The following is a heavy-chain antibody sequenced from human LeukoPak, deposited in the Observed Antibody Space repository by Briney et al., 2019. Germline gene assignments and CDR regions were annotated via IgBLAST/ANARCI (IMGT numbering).Heavy chain of an antibody. Sequence: GGSLRLSCAASGFTFSSYGMHWVRQAPGKGLEWVAFIRYDGSNKYYADSVKGRFTISRDNAKNSLYLQMNSLRAEDTALYYCAKDMYVSSGYSDYYFDYWGQGTLVTVSS. D-gene: IGHD3-22*01. CDR3: AKDMYVSSGYSDYYFDY. V-gene: IGHV3-30*02. CDR1: GFTFSSYG. CDR2: IRYDGSNK. J-gene: IGHJ4*02.